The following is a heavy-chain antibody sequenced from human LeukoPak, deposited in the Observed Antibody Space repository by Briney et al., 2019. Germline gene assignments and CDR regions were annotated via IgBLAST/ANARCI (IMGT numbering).Heavy chain of an antibody. V-gene: IGHV7-4-1*02. CDR2: INTNTGNP. D-gene: IGHD3-10*01. CDR1: GYTFNSYD. J-gene: IGHJ4*02. Sequence: ASVKVSCKASGYTFNSYDINWVRQVPGQGLEWMGWINTNTGNPTYAQGFTGRFVFSLDTSVSTAYLQISSLKAEDTAVYYCARDYSGTFDYWGQGTLVTVSS. CDR3: ARDYSGTFDY.